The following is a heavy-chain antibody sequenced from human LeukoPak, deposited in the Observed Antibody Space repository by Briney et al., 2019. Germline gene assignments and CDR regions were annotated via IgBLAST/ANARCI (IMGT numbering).Heavy chain of an antibody. Sequence: SETLSLTCTVSGNSIRSSSYYWGSIRQPPGKGLEWIGYIYYSGSTYYSSSLKSRVTISVDTSKNQFSLKLSSVTAADTAVYYCVRVSTPPGYYYYYMDVWGKGTTVTVSS. D-gene: IGHD2-15*01. CDR1: GNSIRSSSYY. CDR3: VRVSTPPGYYYYYMDV. CDR2: IYYSGST. J-gene: IGHJ6*03. V-gene: IGHV4-39*07.